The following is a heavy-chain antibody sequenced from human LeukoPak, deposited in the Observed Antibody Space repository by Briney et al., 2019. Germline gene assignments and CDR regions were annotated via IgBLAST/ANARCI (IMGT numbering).Heavy chain of an antibody. CDR2: IYYSGST. J-gene: IGHJ4*02. CDR3: ARHILPRGYYYDSSGLLG. CDR1: GGSISSSSSYY. V-gene: IGHV4-39*01. Sequence: PSETLSLTCTVSGGSISSSSSYYWGWIRQPPGKGLEWIGSIYYSGSTYYNPSLKSRVTISADTSRNQFSLKLSSVTAADTAVYYCARHILPRGYYYDSSGLLGWGQGTLVTVSS. D-gene: IGHD3-22*01.